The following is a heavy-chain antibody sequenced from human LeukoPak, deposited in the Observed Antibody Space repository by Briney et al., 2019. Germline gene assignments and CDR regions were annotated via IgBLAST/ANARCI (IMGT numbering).Heavy chain of an antibody. CDR2: VCSGGST. D-gene: IGHD3-22*01. V-gene: IGHV3-53*01. Sequence: GGSLRLSCAASGFTFSSYAMSWVRQAPGKGLEWVSVVCSGGSTFYADSVKGRFTISRDSSKNTLYLQMNSLRAEDTAVYYCARLANPSGYWDWGQGTLVTVSS. CDR3: ARLANPSGYWD. CDR1: GFTFSSYA. J-gene: IGHJ4*02.